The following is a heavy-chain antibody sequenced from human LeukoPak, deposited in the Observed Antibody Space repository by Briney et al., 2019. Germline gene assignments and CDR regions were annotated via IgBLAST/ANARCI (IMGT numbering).Heavy chain of an antibody. CDR1: GGSISSYY. CDR2: IYYSGST. CDR3: ARHRNDDYVYYYYYMDV. V-gene: IGHV4-59*08. D-gene: IGHD4-17*01. Sequence: PSETLSLTCTVSGGSISSYYGSWIRQPPGKGLEWIGYIYYSGSTNYNPYLKRRATISVDTSKNQFSLKLNSVTAADTAVYYCARHRNDDYVYYYYYMDVWGKGTTVTVSS. J-gene: IGHJ6*03.